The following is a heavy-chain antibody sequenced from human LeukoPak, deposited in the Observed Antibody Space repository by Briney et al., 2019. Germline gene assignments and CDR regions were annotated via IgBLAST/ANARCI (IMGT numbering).Heavy chain of an antibody. CDR3: ARADVDIVAHGRAWGSDY. J-gene: IGHJ4*02. CDR1: GFNFSSYS. V-gene: IGHV3-21*01. D-gene: IGHD5-12*01. Sequence: GGSLSLSCAVSGFNFSSYSMNWVRQAPGKGLEWVSSISSSSSYIYYADSVKGRFTISRDNAKNSLYLQMNSLRAEDTAVYYCARADVDIVAHGRAWGSDYWGQGTLVTVSS. CDR2: ISSSSSYI.